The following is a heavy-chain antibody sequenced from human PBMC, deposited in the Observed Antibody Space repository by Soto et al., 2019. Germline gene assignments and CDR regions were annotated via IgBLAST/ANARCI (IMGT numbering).Heavy chain of an antibody. Sequence: GGSLRLSCAASGFTFSSYAMSWVRQAPGKGLEWVSAISGSGGSTYYADSVKGRFTISRDNSKNTLYLQMNSLRAEDTAVYYCANELTYYDILTEDYWGQGTLVTVSS. CDR3: ANELTYYDILTEDY. D-gene: IGHD3-9*01. V-gene: IGHV3-23*01. CDR1: GFTFSSYA. CDR2: ISGSGGST. J-gene: IGHJ4*02.